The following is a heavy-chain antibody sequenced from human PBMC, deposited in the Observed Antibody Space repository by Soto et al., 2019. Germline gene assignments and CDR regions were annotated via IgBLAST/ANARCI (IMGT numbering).Heavy chain of an antibody. CDR3: AKVGASQYNWFDP. D-gene: IGHD1-26*01. CDR1: GFTFGSYA. J-gene: IGHJ5*02. V-gene: IGHV3-23*01. Sequence: PWGSLRLSCAASGFTFGSYAIIWGRQSPGKWLEWVSAISGSGGSTYYADSVKGRFTISRDNSKNTLYLQMNSLRAEDTAVYYCAKVGASQYNWFDPWGQGTLVTVSS. CDR2: ISGSGGST.